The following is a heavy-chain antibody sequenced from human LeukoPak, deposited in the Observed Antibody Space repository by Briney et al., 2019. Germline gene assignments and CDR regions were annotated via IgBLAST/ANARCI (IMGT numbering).Heavy chain of an antibody. V-gene: IGHV3-7*01. D-gene: IGHD4-23*01. CDR2: IKQDGSEK. CDR1: GFTFSSYW. Sequence: GGSLRLSCAASGFTFSSYWMSWVRRAPGKGLEWVANIKQDGSEKYYVDSVKGRFTISSDNAKNSLYLQMNSLRAEDTAVYYCATDYGGNYFDYWGQGTLVTVSS. J-gene: IGHJ4*02. CDR3: ATDYGGNYFDY.